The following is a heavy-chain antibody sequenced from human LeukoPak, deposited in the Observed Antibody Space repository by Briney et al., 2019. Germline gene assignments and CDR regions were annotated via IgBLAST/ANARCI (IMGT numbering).Heavy chain of an antibody. CDR3: ARTRSSGYLTLDY. J-gene: IGHJ4*02. Sequence: GGSLRLSCAASGFNFANHAMSWVRQTPGKGLEWVSAISGGGDITYYADSVTGRFTISRDNAENSLYLQMSSPRAEDTAVYYCARTRSSGYLTLDYWGQGTLVTVSS. CDR2: ISGGGDIT. CDR1: GFNFANHA. D-gene: IGHD3-22*01. V-gene: IGHV3-23*01.